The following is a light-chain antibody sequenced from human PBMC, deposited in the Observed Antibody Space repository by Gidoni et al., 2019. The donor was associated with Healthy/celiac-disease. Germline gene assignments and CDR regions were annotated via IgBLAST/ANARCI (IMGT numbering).Light chain of an antibody. CDR1: SGHNNYA. CDR3: QTWGTGIGV. Sequence: QLILTQSPSASASLGASVKLTCTLSSGHNNYAIAWHQQQPEKGPRYLMKLNSDGSHTKVDRISDRFSGSSSGADRYLTISSLQSEDEADYYCQTWGTGIGVFGGGTKLTVL. J-gene: IGLJ3*02. CDR2: LNSDGSH. V-gene: IGLV4-69*01.